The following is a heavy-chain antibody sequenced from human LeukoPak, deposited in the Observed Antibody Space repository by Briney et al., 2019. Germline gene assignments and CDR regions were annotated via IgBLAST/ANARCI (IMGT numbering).Heavy chain of an antibody. J-gene: IGHJ4*02. D-gene: IGHD1-26*01. V-gene: IGHV3-66*02. Sequence: GGSLRLSCAASGFTVGSNYMSWVRQAPGKGLEWVSVIYSGGSTYYADSVKGRFTISRDNSKNTLYLQMNSLRAEDTAVYYCARAVGARAYFDYWGQGTLVTVSS. CDR3: ARAVGARAYFDY. CDR2: IYSGGST. CDR1: GFTVGSNY.